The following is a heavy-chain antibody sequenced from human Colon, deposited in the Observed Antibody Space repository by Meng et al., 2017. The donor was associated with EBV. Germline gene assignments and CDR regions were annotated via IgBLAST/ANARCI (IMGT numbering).Heavy chain of an antibody. CDR1: GGSVSSETYY. J-gene: IGHJ4*02. CDR3: ARAVGPDCSSTSCPFDY. CDR2: VSYSGGT. Sequence: QVQRRESCAGLVKPSETLSLTCSVSGGSVSSETYYWNWIRQPPGKALEWIGYVSYSGGTNYNPSLKNRITISVDTSKNQVSLRLSSVTAADTAVFYCARAVGPDCSSTSCPFDYWGQGTLVTVSS. D-gene: IGHD2-2*01. V-gene: IGHV4-61*01.